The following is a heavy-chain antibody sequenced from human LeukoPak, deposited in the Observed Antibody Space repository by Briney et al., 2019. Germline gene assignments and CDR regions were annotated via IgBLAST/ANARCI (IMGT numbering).Heavy chain of an antibody. D-gene: IGHD2-2*01. V-gene: IGHV4-34*01. Sequence: SETLSLTCAVYGGSFSGYYWSWIRQPPGKGLEWIGEINHSGSTNYNPSLKSRVTISVDTSNNQLSLKVNSVTAADTAMYYCVKSNSRYQPWTLDIWGRGTMVTVSS. J-gene: IGHJ3*02. CDR2: INHSGST. CDR3: VKSNSRYQPWTLDI. CDR1: GGSFSGYY.